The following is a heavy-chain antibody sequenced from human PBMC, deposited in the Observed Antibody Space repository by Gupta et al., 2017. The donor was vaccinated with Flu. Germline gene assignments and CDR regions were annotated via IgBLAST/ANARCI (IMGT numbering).Heavy chain of an antibody. CDR3: AREINVLRYFDWSDRDY. J-gene: IGHJ4*02. CDR2: ISSSSSYI. V-gene: IGHV3-21*01. Sequence: GKGLEWVSSISSSSSYIYYADSVKGRFTISRDNAKNSLYLQMNSLRAEDTAVYYCAREINVLRYFDWSDRDYWGQGTLVTASS. D-gene: IGHD3-9*01.